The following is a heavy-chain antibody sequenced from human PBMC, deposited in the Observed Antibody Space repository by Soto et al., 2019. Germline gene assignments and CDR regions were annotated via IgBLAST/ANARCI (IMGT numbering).Heavy chain of an antibody. CDR3: ARTYSSRYFYNQYSMDV. CDR2: INPTGGGT. CDR1: GYTFTDYY. Sequence: ASVKVSCKASGYTFTDYYIHWVRQAPGQGLEWMGWINPTGGGTNYAQSFRGRVTMTRDTSISTAYMELSRLTSDDTAVFYCARTYSSRYFYNQYSMDVWGQGTTVTVSS. J-gene: IGHJ6*02. V-gene: IGHV1-2*02. D-gene: IGHD3-22*01.